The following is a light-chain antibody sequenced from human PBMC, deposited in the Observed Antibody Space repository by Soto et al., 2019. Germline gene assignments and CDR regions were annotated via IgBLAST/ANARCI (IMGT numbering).Light chain of an antibody. V-gene: IGKV1-5*03. CDR3: QQYNSS. Sequence: DIQMTQSPSILSASFGDRVTITCRASQSISTWLAWYQQKPGKAPKLLIYKASNLESGVPSRFSGSGSGTEFTLTISSLQPDDFATYYCQQYNSSFGGGTKVDIK. CDR1: QSISTW. CDR2: KAS. J-gene: IGKJ4*01.